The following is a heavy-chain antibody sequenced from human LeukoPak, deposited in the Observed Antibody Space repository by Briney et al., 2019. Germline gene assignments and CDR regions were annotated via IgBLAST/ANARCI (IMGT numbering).Heavy chain of an antibody. D-gene: IGHD5-12*01. J-gene: IGHJ4*02. V-gene: IGHV3-15*01. Sequence: KPGGSLRLSCAASGFTFKNAWLSWVRQAPGKGLEWIGRIKSKTDGGTTDFAAPVSGRFTISRDDSKDTLHLQMNSLKTEDTAIYYCTSDFSSGYEWAYWGQGALVTVSS. CDR3: TSDFSSGYEWAY. CDR2: IKSKTDGGTT. CDR1: GFTFKNAW.